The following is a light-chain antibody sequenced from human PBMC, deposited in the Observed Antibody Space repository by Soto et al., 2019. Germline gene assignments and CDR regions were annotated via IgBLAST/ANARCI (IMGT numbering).Light chain of an antibody. J-gene: IGKJ1*01. V-gene: IGKV3-20*01. CDR3: QQYGSSPQT. Sequence: EIVLTQSPATMAVSPGERATRSCRASQSVSSSLAWYQQKPGQAPRLLIYGASTRATGIPDRFSGSGSGTDFTLTISRLEPEDFAVYYCQQYGSSPQTFGKGTKVDIK. CDR2: GAS. CDR1: QSVSSS.